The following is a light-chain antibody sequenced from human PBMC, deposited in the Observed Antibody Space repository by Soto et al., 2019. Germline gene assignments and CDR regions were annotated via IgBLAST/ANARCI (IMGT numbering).Light chain of an antibody. CDR1: SSDVCGYNY. CDR2: DVS. J-gene: IGLJ1*01. V-gene: IGLV2-11*01. CDR3: CSYAGSYTYV. Sequence: QSALTQPRSVSGSPGQSVTISCTGTSSDVCGYNYVSWYQQHPGKAPKLMIYDVSKRPSGVPDRFSGSKSGNTASLTISGLQAEDEADYYCCSYAGSYTYVFGTGTK.